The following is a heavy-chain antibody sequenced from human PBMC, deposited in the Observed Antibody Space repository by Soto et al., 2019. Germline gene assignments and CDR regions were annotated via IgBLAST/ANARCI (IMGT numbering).Heavy chain of an antibody. V-gene: IGHV1-3*01. J-gene: IGHJ4*02. CDR2: INAGNGNT. CDR3: ARDRQEGSSSSAALFDY. CDR1: GYTFTSYA. D-gene: IGHD6-6*01. Sequence: ASVKVSCKASGYTFTSYAMHWVRKAPGQRLEWMGWINAGNGNTKYSQKFQGRVTITRDTSASTAYMELSSLRSEDTAVYYCARDRQEGSSSSAALFDYWGQGTLVTVSS.